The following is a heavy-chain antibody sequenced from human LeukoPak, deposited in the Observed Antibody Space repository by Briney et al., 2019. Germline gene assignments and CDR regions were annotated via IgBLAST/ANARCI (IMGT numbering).Heavy chain of an antibody. J-gene: IGHJ5*02. V-gene: IGHV4-34*01. Sequence: SETLSLTCAVYIDSFSNYHWNWIRQTPAKGMEWIGEVNESGGTNISPSLRSRVILSVDTSKNQFSLKLISVTVADTAIYYCARGQGAAVPQVGKNWFDPWGQGTLVTVSS. CDR3: ARGQGAAVPQVGKNWFDP. D-gene: IGHD1-26*01. CDR1: IDSFSNYH. CDR2: VNESGGT.